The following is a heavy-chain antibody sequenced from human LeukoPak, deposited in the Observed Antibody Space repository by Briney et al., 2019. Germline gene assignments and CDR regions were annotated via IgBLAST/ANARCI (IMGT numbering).Heavy chain of an antibody. CDR3: VRRTTGEYYFDY. CDR1: GVTFSRYS. V-gene: IGHV3-48*01. Sequence: PGGSLRLSCAASGVTFSRYSMNWVRQAPGKGLEWVSYISSSSSITYYADSVKGRFTISRDNAKNSLSLQMNRLRAEDTAMYYCVRRTTGEYYFDYWGQGTLVTVSS. J-gene: IGHJ4*02. CDR2: ISSSSSIT. D-gene: IGHD7-27*01.